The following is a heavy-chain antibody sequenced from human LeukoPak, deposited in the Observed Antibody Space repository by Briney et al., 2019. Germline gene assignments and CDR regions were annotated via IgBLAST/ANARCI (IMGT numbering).Heavy chain of an antibody. D-gene: IGHD3-9*01. CDR2: INHSGST. J-gene: IGHJ5*02. CDR1: GGSFSGYY. CDR3: ATSAREGGSDYDILTGHLPGWFDP. V-gene: IGHV4-34*01. Sequence: SETLSLTCAVYGGSFSGYYWSWIRQPPGKGLEWIGEINHSGSTNYNPSLKSRVTISVDTSKNQFSLKLSSVTAADTAVYYCATSAREGGSDYDILTGHLPGWFDPWGQGTLVTVSS.